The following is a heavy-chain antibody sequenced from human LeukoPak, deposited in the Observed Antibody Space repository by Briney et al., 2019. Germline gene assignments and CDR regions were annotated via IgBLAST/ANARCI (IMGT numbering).Heavy chain of an antibody. CDR2: IGYDGSNK. CDR3: AKRGGTTVTTSNFHMDV. Sequence: GGSLRLSCAESGFTFSSYGMHWVRQAKGKGLEWLAFIGYDGSNKSTADSARGRFTLSRDNSKDTLYLQMNSLRAEDTAVYYCAKRGGTTVTTSNFHMDVWGKGTTVTVSS. CDR1: GFTFSSYG. J-gene: IGHJ6*03. D-gene: IGHD4-17*01. V-gene: IGHV3-30*02.